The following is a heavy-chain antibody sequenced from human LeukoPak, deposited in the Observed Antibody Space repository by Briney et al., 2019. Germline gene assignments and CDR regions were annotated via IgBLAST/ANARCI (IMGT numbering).Heavy chain of an antibody. CDR2: IFVGSGNT. CDR1: GFTFTSSA. J-gene: IGHJ1*01. D-gene: IGHD2-15*01. Sequence: SVKVSCKASGFTFTSSAVQWVRQARGQRLEWIGWIFVGSGNTNYAQKFQERVTITTDMPTSTPYIELSRLRSEDTAVYYCAADPYWSGGSCYSQHRGQGTLVTVSS. V-gene: IGHV1-58*01. CDR3: AADPYWSGGSCYSQH.